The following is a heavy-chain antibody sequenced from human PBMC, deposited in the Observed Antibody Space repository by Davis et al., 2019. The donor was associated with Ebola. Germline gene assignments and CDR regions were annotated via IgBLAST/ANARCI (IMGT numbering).Heavy chain of an antibody. Sequence: GESLKISCAASGVTFGSYYMNWVRQAPGKGLEWVSSISSSGSYIYYADSLKGRFTISRDNAKNSLYLQMNSLRAEDTAVYYCARGDLFDYWGQGTLVTVSS. CDR3: ARGDLFDY. CDR2: ISSSGSYI. J-gene: IGHJ4*02. CDR1: GVTFGSYY. V-gene: IGHV3-21*01.